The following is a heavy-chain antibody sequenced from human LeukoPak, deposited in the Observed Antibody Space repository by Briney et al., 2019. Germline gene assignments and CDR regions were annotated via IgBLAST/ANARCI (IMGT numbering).Heavy chain of an antibody. CDR3: AADSCSSTSCYRANYYYGMDV. J-gene: IGHJ6*02. V-gene: IGHV1-58*02. D-gene: IGHD2-2*01. CDR1: GYTFTSYG. CDR2: IVVGSGNT. Sequence: SVKVSCKASGYTFTSYGISWVRQAPGQGLEWIGWIVVGSGNTNYAQKFQERVTITRDMSTSTAYMELSSLRSEDTAVYYCAADSCSSTSCYRANYYYGMDVWGQETTVTVSS.